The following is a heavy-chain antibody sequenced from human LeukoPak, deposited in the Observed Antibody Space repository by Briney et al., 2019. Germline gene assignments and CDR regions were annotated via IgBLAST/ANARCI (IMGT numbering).Heavy chain of an antibody. Sequence: GGSLRFSCAASGFTFNSYSMNWVRQALGKGLEWVSYISSSSSTIYYADSVKGRFTISRDNAKNSLYLQMNSLRAEDTAVYYCARDYIVVGPDAFDIWGQGTMVTVSS. V-gene: IGHV3-48*04. CDR3: ARDYIVVGPDAFDI. CDR2: ISSSSSTI. CDR1: GFTFNSYS. D-gene: IGHD2-2*01. J-gene: IGHJ3*02.